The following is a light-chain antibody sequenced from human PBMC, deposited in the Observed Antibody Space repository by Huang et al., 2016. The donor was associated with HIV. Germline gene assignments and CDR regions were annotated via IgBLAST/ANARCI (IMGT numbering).Light chain of an antibody. J-gene: IGKJ1*01. CDR3: QQYFSALWT. V-gene: IGKV1-NL1*01. CDR1: QGISNS. CDR2: GAS. Sequence: DIQMTQSPSSLSASVADSVTITCRASQGISNSLAWYQQKTGQPPRLLVSGASKLESGVPSRFSGSGSGTDYTLTISSLQPEDFATYCCQQYFSALWTFGQGTKV.